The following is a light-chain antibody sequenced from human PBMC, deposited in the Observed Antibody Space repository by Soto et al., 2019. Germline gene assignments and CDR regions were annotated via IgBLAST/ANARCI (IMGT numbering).Light chain of an antibody. J-gene: IGKJ1*01. V-gene: IGKV1-5*01. Sequence: DIQMTQSPSSLSASVGDSVTITCRASQSISGWLAWYQQKPGEAPKVLIYDASSLEGGVPSRFSGSGSGTEFTLTISSLQPDDFAPYYCQHYDSYPWAFGQGTKVEIK. CDR1: QSISGW. CDR3: QHYDSYPWA. CDR2: DAS.